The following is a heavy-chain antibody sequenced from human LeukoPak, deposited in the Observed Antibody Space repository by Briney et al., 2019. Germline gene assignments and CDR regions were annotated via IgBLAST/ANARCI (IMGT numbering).Heavy chain of an antibody. D-gene: IGHD1-26*01. CDR1: GFKFNLYA. J-gene: IGHJ5*02. Sequence: GGSLRLSCATSGFKFNLYAMTWVRQAPGKGLEWVSTIDDPGTMYHADSVKGRFTISRDDSKSTLFLQMNSLRADDTALYYCAKDAYSGIYYWFDPWGQGTLVTVSS. V-gene: IGHV3-23*01. CDR2: IDDPGTM. CDR3: AKDAYSGIYYWFDP.